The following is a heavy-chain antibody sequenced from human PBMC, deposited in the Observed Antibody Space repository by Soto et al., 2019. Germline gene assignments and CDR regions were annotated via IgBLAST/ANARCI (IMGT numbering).Heavy chain of an antibody. D-gene: IGHD3-16*02. V-gene: IGHV3-30*18. Sequence: QVQLVESGGGVVQPGRSLRLSCAASGFTFSSYGMHWVRQAPGKGLEWVAVISYDGSNKYYADSVKGRFTISRDNSKNTLYLQMNSLRAEDTAVYYCAKELMITFGGVIGLGYSYGMDVWGQGTTVTVSS. J-gene: IGHJ6*02. CDR3: AKELMITFGGVIGLGYSYGMDV. CDR1: GFTFSSYG. CDR2: ISYDGSNK.